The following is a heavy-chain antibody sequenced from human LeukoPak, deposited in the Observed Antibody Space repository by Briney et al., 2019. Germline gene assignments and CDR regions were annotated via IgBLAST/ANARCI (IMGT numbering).Heavy chain of an antibody. CDR3: AQTMIYGDHRRVDY. CDR2: IYYSGST. V-gene: IGHV4-39*07. D-gene: IGHD4-17*01. Sequence: SETLSLTCTVSGGSISSSSYYWGWIRQPPGKGLEWIGSIYYSGSTNYNPSLKSRVTISVDTSKNQFSLKLSSVTAADTAVYYCAQTMIYGDHRRVDYWGQGTLVTVSS. J-gene: IGHJ4*02. CDR1: GGSISSSSYY.